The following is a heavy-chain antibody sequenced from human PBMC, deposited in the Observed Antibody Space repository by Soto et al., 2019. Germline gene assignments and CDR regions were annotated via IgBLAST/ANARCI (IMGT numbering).Heavy chain of an antibody. CDR2: ISGSGGST. CDR1: GFTFSSYA. J-gene: IGHJ4*02. D-gene: IGHD4-17*01. Sequence: PGGSLRLSCAASGFTFSSYAMSWVRQAPGKGLEWVSAISGSGGSTYYADSVKGRFTISRDNSKNTLYLQMNSLRAEDTAVYYCAKVRNTVTTRTQYYFDYWGQGTLVTSPQ. V-gene: IGHV3-23*01. CDR3: AKVRNTVTTRTQYYFDY.